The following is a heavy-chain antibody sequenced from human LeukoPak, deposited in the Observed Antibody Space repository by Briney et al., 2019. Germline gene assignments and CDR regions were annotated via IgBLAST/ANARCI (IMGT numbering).Heavy chain of an antibody. CDR1: GFTFDDYA. CDR2: ISWNSGSI. V-gene: IGHV3-9*01. Sequence: QAGRSLRLSCAASGFTFDDYAMHWVRQAPGKSLEWVSGISWNSGSIGYADSVKGRFTISRDNAKNSLYLQMNSLRAQDTALYYCAKDMPTDYYYGMDVWGQGPTVTVSS. J-gene: IGHJ6*02. CDR3: AKDMPTDYYYGMDV. D-gene: IGHD4-17*01.